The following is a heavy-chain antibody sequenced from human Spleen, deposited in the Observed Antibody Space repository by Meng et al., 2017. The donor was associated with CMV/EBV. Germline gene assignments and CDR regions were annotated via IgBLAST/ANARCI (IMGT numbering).Heavy chain of an antibody. CDR3: AKGLYHGSGGYYFDH. Sequence: GESLKISCAASGFTFSTHSMNWVRQAPGKGLEWVSSINGNSKYIYYADSVRGRFTISRDNSKNTLYLQMTSLRAEDTAVYYCAKGLYHGSGGYYFDHWGQGTLVTVSS. D-gene: IGHD3-10*01. V-gene: IGHV3-21*04. J-gene: IGHJ4*02. CDR1: GFTFSTHS. CDR2: INGNSKYI.